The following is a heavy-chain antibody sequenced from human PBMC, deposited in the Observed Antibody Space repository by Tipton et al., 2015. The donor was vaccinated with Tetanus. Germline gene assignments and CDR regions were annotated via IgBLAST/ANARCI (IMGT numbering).Heavy chain of an antibody. CDR1: GYTFTSYY. D-gene: IGHD6-13*01. Sequence: VQLVQSGAEVKKPGASVKVSCKASGYTFTSYYMHWVRQAPGQGLEWMGIINPSGGSTSYAHKFQGRVTITADKSTSAVYMELRSLRSDDTAVYYCATPLFRSAAGKAYWGQGTLLTVSS. V-gene: IGHV1-46*01. CDR2: INPSGGST. J-gene: IGHJ4*02. CDR3: ATPLFRSAAGKAY.